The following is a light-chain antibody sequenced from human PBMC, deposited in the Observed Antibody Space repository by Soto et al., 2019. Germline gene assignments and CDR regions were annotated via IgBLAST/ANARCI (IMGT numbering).Light chain of an antibody. CDR1: SSNIGAGYD. Sequence: QSVLTQPPSVSGAPGQRVTISCTGSSSNIGAGYDVHWYQQVPGTAPKLLIYANSNRPSGVPDRFSGSKSGTSASLAITGLQAEDEADYYCQSYDSSLSGFWVFGGGTQLTVL. CDR3: QSYDSSLSGFWV. CDR2: ANS. V-gene: IGLV1-40*01. J-gene: IGLJ3*02.